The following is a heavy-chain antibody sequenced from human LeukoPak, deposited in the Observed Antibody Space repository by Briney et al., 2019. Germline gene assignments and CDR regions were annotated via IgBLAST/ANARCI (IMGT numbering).Heavy chain of an antibody. CDR1: GFTFSTYT. CDR2: ISTSSSYI. J-gene: IGHJ4*02. Sequence: PGGSLRLSCTASGFTFSTYTMNWVRQAPGKGLEWVSSISTSSSYIYYADSVKGRFTISRDNAKNSLYLQMNSLRAEDTAVYYCARDPFSAGSLDYWGQGTLVTVSS. CDR3: ARDPFSAGSLDY. D-gene: IGHD1-14*01. V-gene: IGHV3-21*01.